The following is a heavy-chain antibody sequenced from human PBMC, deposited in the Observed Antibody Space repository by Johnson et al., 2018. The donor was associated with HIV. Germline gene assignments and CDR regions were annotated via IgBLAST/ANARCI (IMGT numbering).Heavy chain of an antibody. D-gene: IGHD3-22*01. J-gene: IGHJ3*02. CDR3: ARDRGYWDGLDI. CDR2: IKSKTDGGTR. V-gene: IGHV3-15*01. Sequence: VQLVESGGGLVQPGGSLRLSCAASGFTFSNAWMSWVRQAPGKGLEWVGRIKSKTDGGTRDYAAPVTGRFTISRDDSKNTLYLQMNSLRAEDTAVYYCARDRGYWDGLDIWGQGTMVTVSS. CDR1: GFTFSNAW.